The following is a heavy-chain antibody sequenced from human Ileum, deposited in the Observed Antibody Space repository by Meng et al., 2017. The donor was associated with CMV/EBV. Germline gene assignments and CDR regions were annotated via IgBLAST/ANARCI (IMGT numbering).Heavy chain of an antibody. CDR2: ISFDGEIK. J-gene: IGHJ5*02. V-gene: IGHV3-30*03. Sequence: FNLFGLHWSRQAPGAVLECVAAISFDGEIKFYADSVKGRFTISRDNSKNPLYLEMNSLRSDATALYSCATVAGNGRIGVAGLGLSGPWGQGTLVTVSS. CDR1: FNLFG. D-gene: IGHD6-19*01. CDR3: ATVAGNGRIGVAGLGLSGP.